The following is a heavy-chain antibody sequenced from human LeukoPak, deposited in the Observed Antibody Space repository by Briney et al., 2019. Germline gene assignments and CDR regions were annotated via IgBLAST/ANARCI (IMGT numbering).Heavy chain of an antibody. J-gene: IGHJ4*02. CDR3: ARRDYDYVWGSYRSYYFDY. Sequence: GGSLRLSCAASGFTFSSYALSWVRQAPGKGLEWVSAISGSGGSTYYADSVKGRFTISRDNSKNTLYLQMNSLRAEDTAVYYCARRDYDYVWGSYRSYYFDYWGQGTLVTVSS. D-gene: IGHD3-16*02. CDR1: GFTFSSYA. V-gene: IGHV3-23*01. CDR2: ISGSGGST.